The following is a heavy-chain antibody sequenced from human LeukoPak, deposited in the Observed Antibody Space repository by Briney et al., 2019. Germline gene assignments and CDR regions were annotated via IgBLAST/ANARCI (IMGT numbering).Heavy chain of an antibody. CDR1: GYTFTSYD. CDR3: ANGGHYYDSSGSWYFDL. V-gene: IGHV1-8*01. J-gene: IGHJ2*01. CDR2: MNPNSGNT. D-gene: IGHD3-22*01. Sequence: ASVKVSCKASGYTFTSYDINWVRQATGQGLEWMGWMNPNSGNTGYAQKFQGRVTMTRNTSISTAYMELSSLRAEDTAVYYCANGGHYYDSSGSWYFDLWGRGTLVTVSS.